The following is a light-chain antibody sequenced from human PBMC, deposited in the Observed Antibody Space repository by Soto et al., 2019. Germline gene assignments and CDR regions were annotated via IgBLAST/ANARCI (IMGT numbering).Light chain of an antibody. CDR1: SSDVGGYNY. V-gene: IGLV2-8*01. J-gene: IGLJ2*01. CDR2: EVY. Sequence: QSALTQPPSASGSPGQSVTISCTGTSSDVGGYNYVSWYQHHPDKAPKLIIYEVYKRPSGVPDRFSGSKSGNTASLTVSGLQAEDGAEYYGSSYAASDSFVVFGGGTKVTVL. CDR3: SSYAASDSFVV.